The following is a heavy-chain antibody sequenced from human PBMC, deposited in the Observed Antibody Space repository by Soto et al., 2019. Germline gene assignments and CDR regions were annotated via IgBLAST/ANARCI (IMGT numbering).Heavy chain of an antibody. Sequence: GGSLRLSCAASGFTFSNYAMHWVSQAPGKGLEWLAIISYDGDNEYYADSVRGRFTISRDNSKNTLYLQMNSLRAEDTAVYYCAKDLEDSSGYYYPFDYWGQGTLVTVSS. CDR1: GFTFSNYA. CDR2: ISYDGDNE. V-gene: IGHV3-30*18. D-gene: IGHD3-22*01. J-gene: IGHJ4*02. CDR3: AKDLEDSSGYYYPFDY.